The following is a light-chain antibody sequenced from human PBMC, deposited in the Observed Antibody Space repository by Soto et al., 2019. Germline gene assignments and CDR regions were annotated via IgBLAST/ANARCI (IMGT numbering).Light chain of an antibody. CDR2: GAS. CDR3: QQYGGSPL. CDR1: QSVSSDY. J-gene: IGKJ2*01. Sequence: EIVLTQSPGTLSLSPGERATLSCRASQSVSSDYLAWYQQKPGQAPRLLIYGASTRATGIADRFSGSGSGTDFTLTISRLEPEDFAVYYCQQYGGSPLFGQGTKLEIK. V-gene: IGKV3-20*01.